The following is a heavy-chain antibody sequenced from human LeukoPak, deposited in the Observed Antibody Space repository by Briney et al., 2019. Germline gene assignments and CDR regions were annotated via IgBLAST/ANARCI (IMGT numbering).Heavy chain of an antibody. Sequence: GESLKISCKGSGYSFTSYWIGWVRQMPGKGLEWMGIIYPVDSDIRYSPSFQGQVTISADKSISTAYLRWSSLKASGTAMYYCARQFGGNSEFDYWGQGTLVTLSS. V-gene: IGHV5-51*01. CDR1: GYSFTSYW. CDR2: IYPVDSDI. J-gene: IGHJ4*02. CDR3: ARQFGGNSEFDY. D-gene: IGHD4-23*01.